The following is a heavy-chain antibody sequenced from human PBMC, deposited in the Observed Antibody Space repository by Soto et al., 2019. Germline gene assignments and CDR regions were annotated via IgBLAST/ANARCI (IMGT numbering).Heavy chain of an antibody. CDR2: IYYSGST. J-gene: IGHJ5*02. CDR1: GGSISSYY. D-gene: IGHD1-26*01. Sequence: QVQLQESGPGLVKPSETLSLTCTVSGGSISSYYWSWIRQPPGKGLEWIGYIYYSGSTNYNPSLKSRVTISVDTSKNQFSLKLSSVTAADTAVYYCARDQWGVGANIWFDPWGQGTLVTVSS. CDR3: ARDQWGVGANIWFDP. V-gene: IGHV4-59*01.